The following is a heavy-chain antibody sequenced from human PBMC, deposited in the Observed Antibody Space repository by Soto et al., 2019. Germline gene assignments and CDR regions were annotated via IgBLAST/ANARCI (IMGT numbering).Heavy chain of an antibody. Sequence: SETLSLTCTVSGDSISSSRYYWVWIRQPPGKGLEWIGSIYSSGNTYYNPSLEGRPTISVDTSKNQFSLRLDSVTATDTAVYYCASPSAAAGLALDCWGQGTLVTVSS. CDR1: GDSISSSRYY. D-gene: IGHD6-13*01. CDR2: IYSSGNT. J-gene: IGHJ4*02. CDR3: ASPSAAAGLALDC. V-gene: IGHV4-39*01.